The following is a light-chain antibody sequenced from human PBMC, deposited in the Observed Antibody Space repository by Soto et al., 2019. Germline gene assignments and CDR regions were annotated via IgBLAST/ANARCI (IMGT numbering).Light chain of an antibody. V-gene: IGLV2-23*01. CDR1: SSDVGSYSL. J-gene: IGLJ2*01. Sequence: HSALTQPASVSGSPGQSITISCTGTSSDVGSYSLVSWYQQHPGKAPKLMIYEGSKRPSGVSNRFSGSKSGNTASLTISGLQAEDEADYYCCSYAGSSTVVFGGGTKLTVL. CDR2: EGS. CDR3: CSYAGSSTVV.